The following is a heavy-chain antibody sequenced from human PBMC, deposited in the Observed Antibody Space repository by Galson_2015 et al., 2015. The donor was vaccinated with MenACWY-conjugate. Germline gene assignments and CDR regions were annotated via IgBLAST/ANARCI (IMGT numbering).Heavy chain of an antibody. Sequence: SLRLSCAASGFSFSSVSMNWVRQAPGEGLEWVSSISSSSSTTFYVDSVRGRFTISRDNAKNSLYLQMNSLRVEDTAVYYCTRGTIQQLAARDFWGQGTLVTVSS. V-gene: IGHV3-48*01. J-gene: IGHJ4*02. D-gene: IGHD6-13*01. CDR2: ISSSSSTT. CDR1: GFSFSSVS. CDR3: TRGTIQQLAARDF.